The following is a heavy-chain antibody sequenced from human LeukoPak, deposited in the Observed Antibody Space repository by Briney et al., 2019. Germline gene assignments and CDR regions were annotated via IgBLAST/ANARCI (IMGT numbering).Heavy chain of an antibody. D-gene: IGHD5-12*01. CDR2: ISSSSSYI. CDR3: ARPRGYSGHGNLCY. J-gene: IGHJ4*02. Sequence: PGGSLRLSCAASGFTFSSYSMNWVRQAPGKGLEWVSSISSSSSYIYYADSVKGRFTISRDNAKNSLYLQMNSLRAEDTAVYYCARPRGYSGHGNLCYWGQGTLVTVSS. CDR1: GFTFSSYS. V-gene: IGHV3-21*01.